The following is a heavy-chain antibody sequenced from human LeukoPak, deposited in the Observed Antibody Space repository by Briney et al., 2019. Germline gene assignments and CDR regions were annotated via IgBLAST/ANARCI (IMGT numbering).Heavy chain of an antibody. CDR2: ISSSSSYI. J-gene: IGHJ6*03. Sequence: GRSLRLSCAASGFTFSTYSMNWVRQAPGKGLEWVSSISSSSSYIYYADSVKGRFTISRDNAKNTLYLQMNSLRAEDTAVYYCARDKRAGVAGDYYYYMDVWGRGTTVTISS. CDR3: ARDKRAGVAGDYYYYMDV. V-gene: IGHV3-21*01. D-gene: IGHD6-19*01. CDR1: GFTFSTYS.